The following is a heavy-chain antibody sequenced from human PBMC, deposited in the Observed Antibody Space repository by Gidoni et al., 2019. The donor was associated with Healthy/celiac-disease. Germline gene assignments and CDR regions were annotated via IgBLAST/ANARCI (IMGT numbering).Heavy chain of an antibody. CDR1: GFTFSSYA. D-gene: IGHD3-22*01. J-gene: IGHJ4*02. V-gene: IGHV3-23*01. CDR3: AKDPSKYYDSSGYYNYFDY. Sequence: EVQLLESGGGLVQPGGSLRLSCAASGFTFSSYAMSWVRQAPGKGLEWVSAISGIGGSTYYADSVKGRFTISRDNSKNTLYLQMNSLRAEDTAVYYCAKDPSKYYDSSGYYNYFDYWGQGTLVTVSS. CDR2: ISGIGGST.